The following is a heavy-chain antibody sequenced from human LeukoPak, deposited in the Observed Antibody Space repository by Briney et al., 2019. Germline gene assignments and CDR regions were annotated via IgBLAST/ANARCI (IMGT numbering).Heavy chain of an antibody. CDR1: GGSISSYY. CDR3: ARHIRRSSGVTMVRGVIWYYMDV. J-gene: IGHJ6*03. Sequence: SETLSLTCTVSGGSISSYYWSWIRQPPGKGLEWIGYIYYSGSTYYNPSLKSRVTISVDTSKNQFSLKLSSVTAADTAVYYCARHIRRSSGVTMVRGVIWYYMDVWGKGTTVTISS. D-gene: IGHD3-10*01. CDR2: IYYSGST. V-gene: IGHV4-59*08.